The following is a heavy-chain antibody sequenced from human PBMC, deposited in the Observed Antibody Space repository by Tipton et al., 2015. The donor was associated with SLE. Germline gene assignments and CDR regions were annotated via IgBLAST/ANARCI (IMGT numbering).Heavy chain of an antibody. V-gene: IGHV4-38-2*02. CDR2: INHSGST. Sequence: TLSLTCAVSGYSISSGYYWGWIRQPPGKGLEWIGEINHSGSTNYNPSLKSRVTISVDTSKNQFSLKLSSVTAADTAVYYCARDQGGSGDYWGQGTLVTVSS. J-gene: IGHJ4*02. D-gene: IGHD3-10*01. CDR1: GYSISSGYY. CDR3: ARDQGGSGDY.